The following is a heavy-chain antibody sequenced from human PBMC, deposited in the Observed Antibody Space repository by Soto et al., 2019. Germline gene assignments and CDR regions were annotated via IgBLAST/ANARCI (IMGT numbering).Heavy chain of an antibody. V-gene: IGHV3-33*07. D-gene: IGHD3-22*01. CDR3: ARDYSLYDSTGLHGY. CDR1: GFTFSSYG. Sequence: PGGSLRLSCAASGFTFSSYGMYWVRQAPGKGLEWVAGIWYDGSNKNYADSVKGRLTISRDNSKNTLYLHMNSLRVEDTAVYYCARDYSLYDSTGLHGYWGLGTLVTVSS. J-gene: IGHJ4*02. CDR2: IWYDGSNK.